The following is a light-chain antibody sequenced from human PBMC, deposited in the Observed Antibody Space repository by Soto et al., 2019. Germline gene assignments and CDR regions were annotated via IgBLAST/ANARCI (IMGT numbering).Light chain of an antibody. CDR1: QDISTF. J-gene: IGKJ2*01. V-gene: IGKV1-39*01. CDR3: QQSYSAPFT. Sequence: DIQMTQSPSSLSASVEDSVTITCRATQDISTFLNWYQQRPGKAPNVLIYRASTLQGDVTSRLSGSGSGTDFTLTISGLQPEDFAIYYCQQSYSAPFTFGQGTQVEV. CDR2: RAS.